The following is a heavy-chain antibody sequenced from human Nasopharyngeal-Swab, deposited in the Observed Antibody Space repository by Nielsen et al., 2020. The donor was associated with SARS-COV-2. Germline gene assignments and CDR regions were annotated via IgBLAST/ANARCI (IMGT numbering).Heavy chain of an antibody. V-gene: IGHV3-48*02. D-gene: IGHD1-26*01. CDR2: ISSSSSTS. CDR1: EFTMSRNG. CDR3: ARDVAIVGATLEN. Sequence: GGSRRLTCAASEFTMSRNGMHWVRQAPGKGREWVAYISSSSSTSYYADSVKGRFTISRDNPKNSLYLQMNSLRDEDTALYYCARDVAIVGATLENWGQGTLVTVSS. J-gene: IGHJ4*02.